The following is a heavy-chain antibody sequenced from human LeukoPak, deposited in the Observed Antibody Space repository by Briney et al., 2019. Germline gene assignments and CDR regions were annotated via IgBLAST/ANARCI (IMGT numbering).Heavy chain of an antibody. CDR2: IYHRGST. CDR3: ARAPRLQTTYYFDY. D-gene: IGHD1/OR15-1a*01. Sequence: SQTLSLTCAVSGGSISSGGYSWSWIRQPPGKGLEWIGYIYHRGSTYYSPSLKSRVTISVDRSKNQFSLKLSSVTAADTAVYYCARAPRLQTTYYFDYWGQGTLVTVSS. CDR1: GGSISSGGYS. V-gene: IGHV4-30-2*01. J-gene: IGHJ4*02.